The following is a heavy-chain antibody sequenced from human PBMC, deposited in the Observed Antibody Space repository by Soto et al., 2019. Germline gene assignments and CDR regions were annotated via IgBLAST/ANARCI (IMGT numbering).Heavy chain of an antibody. J-gene: IGHJ4*02. CDR3: ARAQYDSSGPDY. CDR1: GGTFSSYT. D-gene: IGHD3-22*01. Sequence: ASVKVSCKASGGTFSSYTISWVRQAPGQGLEWMGRIIPILGIANYAQKFQGRVTITADKSTSTAYMELRSLRSDDTAVYYCARAQYDSSGPDYWGQGTLVTVSS. V-gene: IGHV1-69*02. CDR2: IIPILGIA.